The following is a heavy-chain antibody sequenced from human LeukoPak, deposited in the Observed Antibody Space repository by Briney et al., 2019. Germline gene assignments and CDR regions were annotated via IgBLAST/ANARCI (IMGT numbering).Heavy chain of an antibody. CDR3: AKEQRQYCDNSGYYN. J-gene: IGHJ4*02. D-gene: IGHD3-22*01. CDR1: GFTFSDYY. V-gene: IGHV3-11*04. Sequence: GGSLRLSCAASGFTFSDYYMSWIRQAPGKGLEWLSYISGSGSTIYYADSVKGRFTISRDNAKNSLYLQMNSLRAEDTAVYYCAKEQRQYCDNSGYYNWGQGTLVAVSS. CDR2: ISGSGSTI.